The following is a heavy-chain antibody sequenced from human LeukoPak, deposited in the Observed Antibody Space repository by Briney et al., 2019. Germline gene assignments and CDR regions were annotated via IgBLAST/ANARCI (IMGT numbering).Heavy chain of an antibody. CDR1: GGSFSGYY. CDR2: INHSGST. J-gene: IGHJ4*02. CDR3: ASGVSGTSIDY. V-gene: IGHV4-34*01. D-gene: IGHD1-14*01. Sequence: SETLSPTCAVYGGSFSGYYWSWIRQPPGKGLEWIGEINHSGSTNYNPSLKSRVTISVDTSKNQFSLKLSSVTAADTAVYYCASGVSGTSIDYWGQGTLVTVSS.